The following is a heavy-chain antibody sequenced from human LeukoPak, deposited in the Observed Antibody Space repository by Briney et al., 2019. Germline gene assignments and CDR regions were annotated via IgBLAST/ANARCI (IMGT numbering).Heavy chain of an antibody. CDR1: GFTFSSYS. Sequence: GGSLRLSCAASGFTFSSYSMNWVRQAPGKGLEWVSYISSSSSTSIYYADSVKGRFTISRDNAKNSLYLQMNSLRAEDTAVYYCARDSGGYDKTREYFQHWGQGTLVTVSS. D-gene: IGHD5-12*01. CDR2: ISSSSSTSI. J-gene: IGHJ1*01. CDR3: ARDSGGYDKTREYFQH. V-gene: IGHV3-48*01.